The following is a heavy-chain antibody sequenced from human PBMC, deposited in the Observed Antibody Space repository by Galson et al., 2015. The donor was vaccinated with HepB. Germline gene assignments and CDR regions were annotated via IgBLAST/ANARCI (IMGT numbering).Heavy chain of an antibody. J-gene: IGHJ6*02. CDR3: ARDRGRYYFYGMDV. V-gene: IGHV3-33*08. Sequence: SLRLSCAASGFTFSSYGMHWVRQAPGKGLEWVAVIWYDGSNKYYADSVKGRLAISRDNSKNTLYLQMKSLRAEDTAVYYCARDRGRYYFYGMDVWGQGTAVTVSS. CDR2: IWYDGSNK. CDR1: GFTFSSYG. D-gene: IGHD2-15*01.